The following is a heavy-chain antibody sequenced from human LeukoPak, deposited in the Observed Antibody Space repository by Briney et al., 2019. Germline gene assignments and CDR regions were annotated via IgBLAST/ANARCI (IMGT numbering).Heavy chain of an antibody. D-gene: IGHD4-23*01. J-gene: IGHJ4*02. Sequence: GGSLRLSCEASAFTFSSYWMSWVRQAPGKGLEWVANMKEDGGEINYVDSVRGRFTISGDNAKNSLFLQMNSLRVEDTAVYYCARDRGYSTFDYWGQGTLVTVSS. CDR3: ARDRGYSTFDY. CDR2: MKEDGGEI. V-gene: IGHV3-7*01. CDR1: AFTFSSYW.